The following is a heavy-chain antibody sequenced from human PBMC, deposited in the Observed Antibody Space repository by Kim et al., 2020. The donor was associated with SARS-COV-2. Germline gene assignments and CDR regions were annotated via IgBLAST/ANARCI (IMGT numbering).Heavy chain of an antibody. J-gene: IGHJ6*02. V-gene: IGHV1-18*04. D-gene: IGHD3-3*01. CDR3: ARGGTYYDFWSGYYPHYGMDV. CDR1: GYTFTSYG. Sequence: ASVKVSCKASGYTFTSYGISWVRQAPGQGLEWMGWISAYNGNTNYAQKLQGRVTMTTDTSTSTAYMELRSLRSDDTAVYYCARGGTYYDFWSGYYPHYGMDVWGQGTTVTVSS. CDR2: ISAYNGNT.